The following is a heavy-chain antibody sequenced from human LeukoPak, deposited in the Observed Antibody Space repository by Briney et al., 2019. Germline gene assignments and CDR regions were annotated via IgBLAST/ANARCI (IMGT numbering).Heavy chain of an antibody. J-gene: IGHJ6*03. Sequence: GGSLRLSCVASGFTFSSHGMNWVRQAPGKGLEWVSGIIPSGHTTYYADSVRGRFTISRDNSKNTLYLQMNSLRAEDTAIYYCAKNGDRGAYCSGGSCYPYYYYYIDVWGKGTTVTISS. CDR1: GFTFSSHG. V-gene: IGHV3-23*01. CDR3: AKNGDRGAYCSGGSCYPYYYYYIDV. D-gene: IGHD2-15*01. CDR2: IIPSGHTT.